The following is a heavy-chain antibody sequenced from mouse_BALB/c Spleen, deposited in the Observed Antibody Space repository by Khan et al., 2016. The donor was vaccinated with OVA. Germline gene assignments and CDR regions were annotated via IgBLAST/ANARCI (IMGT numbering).Heavy chain of an antibody. Sequence: QVQLKESGPDLVAPSQSLSITCTVSGFSLTTYGVHWVRQPPGKGLEWLVVIWSDGSTNYNSVLKSRLSISKDNSKSQVFLKMNSLQTDDTAMYYCARWFDGYSSLYAMDYWGQGTSVTVSS. D-gene: IGHD2-3*01. J-gene: IGHJ4*01. CDR3: ARWFDGYSSLYAMDY. CDR1: GFSLTTYG. CDR2: IWSDGST. V-gene: IGHV2-6*02.